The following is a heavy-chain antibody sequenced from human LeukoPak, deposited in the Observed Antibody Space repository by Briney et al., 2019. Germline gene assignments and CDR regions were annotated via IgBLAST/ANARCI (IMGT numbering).Heavy chain of an antibody. Sequence: GASVKVSCKASGGTFSSYAISWVRQAPGQGLEWMGGIIPIFGTASYAQKFQGRVTITADESTSTAYMELSSLRSEDTAVYYCAIHCSSTSWPDAFDIWGQGTMVTVSS. CDR1: GGTFSSYA. CDR3: AIHCSSTSWPDAFDI. CDR2: IIPIFGTA. J-gene: IGHJ3*02. V-gene: IGHV1-69*13. D-gene: IGHD2-2*01.